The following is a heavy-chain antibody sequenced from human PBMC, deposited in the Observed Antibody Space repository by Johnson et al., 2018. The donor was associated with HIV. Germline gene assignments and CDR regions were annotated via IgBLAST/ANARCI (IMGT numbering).Heavy chain of an antibody. J-gene: IGHJ3*02. V-gene: IGHV3-7*03. CDR1: GFSFDDYG. CDR2: IKQDGSEK. Sequence: VQLVESGGGVVRPGGSLRLSCAASGFSFDDYGMSWVRQAPGKGLEWVANIKQDGSEKYYVDSVKGRFTISRDSSKNTLFLQMNSLRADDTAVYYCAKDGAFDIWGQGTLVTVSS. CDR3: AKDGAFDI.